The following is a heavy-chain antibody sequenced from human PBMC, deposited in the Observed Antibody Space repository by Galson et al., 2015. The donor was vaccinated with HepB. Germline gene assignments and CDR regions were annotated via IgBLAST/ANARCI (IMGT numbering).Heavy chain of an antibody. J-gene: IGHJ5*02. Sequence: TLSLTCTVSGGSISGGDYYWSWIRQHPGKGLEWIGYIYDSGSTYYNPSLKSRVTMSVDTSKNQFSLKLTSVTAADTAVYYCARYLYDSSGYYYGWFDPWGQGTLVTVSS. CDR3: ARYLYDSSGYYYGWFDP. CDR1: GGSISGGDYY. V-gene: IGHV4-31*03. CDR2: IYDSGST. D-gene: IGHD3-22*01.